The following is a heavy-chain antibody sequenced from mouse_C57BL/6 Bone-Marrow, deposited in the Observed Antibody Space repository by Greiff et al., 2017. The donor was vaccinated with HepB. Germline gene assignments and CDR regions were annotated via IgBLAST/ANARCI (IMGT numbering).Heavy chain of an antibody. Sequence: QVQLQQPGAELVKPGASVKLSCKASGYTFTSYWMQWVKQRPGQGLEWIGEIDPSDSYTNYNQKFKGKATLTVDTSASTAYMQLSSLTSEDSAVYYCARGGMYGGAWFAYWGQGTLVTVSA. D-gene: IGHD1-1*01. CDR1: GYTFTSYW. CDR2: IDPSDSYT. V-gene: IGHV1-50*01. CDR3: ARGGMYGGAWFAY. J-gene: IGHJ3*01.